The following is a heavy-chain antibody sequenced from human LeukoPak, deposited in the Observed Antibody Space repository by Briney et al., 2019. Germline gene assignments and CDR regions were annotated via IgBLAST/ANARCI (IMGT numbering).Heavy chain of an antibody. D-gene: IGHD2-2*01. V-gene: IGHV3-15*01. Sequence: GGSLRLSCAASGFTFSSYGMHWVRQAPGKGLEWVGRIKSKTDGGTTDYAAPVKGRFTISRDDSKNTLYLQMNSLKTEDTAVYYCTTEGIVVVPAAETASANLYWLYGMDVWGQGTTVTVSS. CDR3: TTEGIVVVPAAETASANLYWLYGMDV. CDR2: IKSKTDGGTT. CDR1: GFTFSSYG. J-gene: IGHJ6*02.